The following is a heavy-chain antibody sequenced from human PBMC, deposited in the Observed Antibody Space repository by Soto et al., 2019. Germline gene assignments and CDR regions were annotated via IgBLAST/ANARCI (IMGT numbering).Heavy chain of an antibody. J-gene: IGHJ6*02. V-gene: IGHV5-51*01. D-gene: IGHD2-2*01. CDR3: ARVPSVVTPGNDYFGVDV. CDR2: IYPNDADT. CDR1: GYSFTYYW. Sequence: PGESLKISCKGSGYSFTYYWIAWVSQRPGKDLEWMGIIYPNDADTRYNPSFQGQVTISADKSISTAYLQWTSLKTSDTAMYYCARVPSVVTPGNDYFGVDVWGQGTTVTVSS.